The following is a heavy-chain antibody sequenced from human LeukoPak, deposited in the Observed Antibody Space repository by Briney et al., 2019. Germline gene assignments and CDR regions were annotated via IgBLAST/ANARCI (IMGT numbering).Heavy chain of an antibody. CDR3: TRAYWIGFHFDS. CDR2: IYYSGTT. Sequence: PSETLSLTCSVSGGSISSGDYFWTWIRQPPGKGLEYIGYIYYSGTTYYNPSLKSRITMSVDMSANQFSLRLTSVSAADTTVYYCTRAYWIGFHFDSWGQGILVSVSS. CDR1: GGSISSGDYF. D-gene: IGHD3-3*01. V-gene: IGHV4-30-4*01. J-gene: IGHJ4*02.